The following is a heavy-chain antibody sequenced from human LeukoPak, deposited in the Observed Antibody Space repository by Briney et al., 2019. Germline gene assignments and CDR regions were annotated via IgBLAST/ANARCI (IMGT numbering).Heavy chain of an antibody. CDR2: ISGSGGST. D-gene: IGHD3-10*01. Sequence: PGGSLRLSCAASGFTFSSYAMGWVRQAPGKGLEWVSAISGSGGSTYYADSVKGRFTISRDNSKNTLYPQMNSLRAEDTAVYYCAKDRLVWFGESKDYWGQGNLVTVSS. J-gene: IGHJ4*02. V-gene: IGHV3-23*01. CDR3: AKDRLVWFGESKDY. CDR1: GFTFSSYA.